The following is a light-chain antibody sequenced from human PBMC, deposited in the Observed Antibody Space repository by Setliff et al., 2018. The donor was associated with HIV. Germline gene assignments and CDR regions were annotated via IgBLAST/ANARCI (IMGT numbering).Light chain of an antibody. CDR1: SSNIGSNT. J-gene: IGLJ2*01. CDR3: AAWDDSLNGVV. CDR2: NNN. V-gene: IGLV1-44*01. Sequence: QSALAQPPSASGTPGQRVTISCSGSSSNIGSNTVNWYQQLPGTAPTLLIYNNNQRPSGVPDRFSGSKSGTSASLAISGLQSEDEADYYCAAWDDSLNGVVFGGGTK.